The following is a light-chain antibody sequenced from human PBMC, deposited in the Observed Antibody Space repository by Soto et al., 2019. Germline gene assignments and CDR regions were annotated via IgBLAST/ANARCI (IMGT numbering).Light chain of an antibody. V-gene: IGKV1-5*03. CDR3: QQYSSLAT. CDR1: QSISSW. CDR2: RAS. J-gene: IGKJ1*01. Sequence: EIQMTQSPSTLSASVGDRVTMTCRASQSISSWLAWYQQKPGKAPKLLIYRASNLEGGVPSRFSGSGSGTEFTLTISSLQPDDFATYYCQQYSSLATFGQGTKVDI.